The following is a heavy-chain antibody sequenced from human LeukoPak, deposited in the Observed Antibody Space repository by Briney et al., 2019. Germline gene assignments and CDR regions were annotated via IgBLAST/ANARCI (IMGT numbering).Heavy chain of an antibody. J-gene: IGHJ4*02. V-gene: IGHV3-30-3*01. Sequence: GGSLRLSCAASGFTFSSYAMHWVRQAPGKGLEWVAVISYDGSNKYYADSVKGRLTISRDNAKNSLYLQMNSLRAEDTAVYYCARNSDYYDSKGINYWGQGTLVTVSS. CDR3: ARNSDYYDSKGINY. D-gene: IGHD3-22*01. CDR1: GFTFSSYA. CDR2: ISYDGSNK.